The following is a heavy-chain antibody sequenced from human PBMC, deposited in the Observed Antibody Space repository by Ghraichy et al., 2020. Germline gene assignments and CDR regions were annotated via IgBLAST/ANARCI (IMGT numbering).Heavy chain of an antibody. CDR1: GASITSGSYS. V-gene: IGHV4-30-2*01. J-gene: IGHJ4*02. Sequence: SETLSLTCSVSGASITSGSYSWSWIRQPPGKGLEWVAFIYYSGHTHYTPSLRSRVTISVDRSANQFSLEVNSVTAADTAVYYCARIVELDAAKFYFDYWGQGTLVTVSS. CDR3: ARIVELDAAKFYFDY. CDR2: IYYSGHT. D-gene: IGHD5-24*01.